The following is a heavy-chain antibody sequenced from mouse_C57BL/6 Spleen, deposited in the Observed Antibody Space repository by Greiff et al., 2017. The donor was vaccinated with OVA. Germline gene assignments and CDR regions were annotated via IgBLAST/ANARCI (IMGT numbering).Heavy chain of an antibody. D-gene: IGHD1-1*01. CDR3: AREEITPHFDY. CDR1: GFTFSSYG. V-gene: IGHV5-6*02. CDR2: ISSGGSYT. Sequence: DVMLVESGGDLVKPGGSLKLSCAASGFTFSSYGMSWVRQTPDKRLEWVATISSGGSYTYYPDSVKGRFTISRDNAKNTLYLQMSSLKSEDTAMYYCAREEITPHFDYWGQGTTLTVSS. J-gene: IGHJ2*01.